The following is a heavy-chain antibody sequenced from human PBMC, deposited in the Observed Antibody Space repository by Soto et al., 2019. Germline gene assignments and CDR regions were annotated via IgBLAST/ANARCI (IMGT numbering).Heavy chain of an antibody. Sequence: EVQLLESGGGLVQPGGSLRLSCAASGFTFSSYAMSWVRQAPGKGLEWVSAISGSGGSTYYAVSVKGRFTISRDNSKNTQYLQMSSLRAEDTAVYYCAKPKMGDNGVAARGGFDYWGQGTLVTVSS. CDR3: AKPKMGDNGVAARGGFDY. V-gene: IGHV3-23*01. J-gene: IGHJ4*02. CDR2: ISGSGGST. D-gene: IGHD2-15*01. CDR1: GFTFSSYA.